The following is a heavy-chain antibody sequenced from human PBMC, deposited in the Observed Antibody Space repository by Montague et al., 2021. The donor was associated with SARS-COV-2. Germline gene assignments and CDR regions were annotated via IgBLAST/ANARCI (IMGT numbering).Heavy chain of an antibody. CDR1: GASISRSDYY. CDR3: ARLLPDGTVVATDIPFDS. V-gene: IGHV4-39*01. D-gene: IGHD2-21*02. J-gene: IGHJ4*02. CDR2: IHYIGNT. Sequence: ETLSLTCNVSGASISRSDYYWAWIRQPPGKGLELIGSIHYIGNTYYNPSLKSRVTISVDTSENQFSLKLRSVIAADTAVHYCARLLPDGTVVATDIPFDSWGQGTLVTVSS.